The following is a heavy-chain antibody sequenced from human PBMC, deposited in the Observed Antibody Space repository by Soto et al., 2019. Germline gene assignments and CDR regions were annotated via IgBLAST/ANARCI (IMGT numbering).Heavy chain of an antibody. CDR3: AREGDTIHQAFDY. D-gene: IGHD3-9*01. CDR2: IIPIFGTA. CDR1: GGTFSSYA. J-gene: IGHJ4*02. V-gene: IGHV1-69*13. Sequence: SVKVSCKASGGTFSSYAISWVRQAPGQGLEWMGGIIPIFGTANYAQKFQGRVTITADESTSTAYMELSSLRSEDTAVYYCAREGDTIHQAFDYWGQGTLVTVSS.